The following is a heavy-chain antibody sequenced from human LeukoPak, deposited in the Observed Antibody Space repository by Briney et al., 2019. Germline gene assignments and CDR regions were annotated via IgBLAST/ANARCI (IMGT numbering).Heavy chain of an antibody. Sequence: GGSLRLSCAASGFTFSSYEVNWVRQAPGKGLEWVSYISSSGSTIYYADSVKGRFTISRDNSKNTLYLQMNSLRAEDTAVYYCARDYYYGSGSYVSMFDYWGQGTLVTVSS. J-gene: IGHJ4*02. CDR3: ARDYYYGSGSYVSMFDY. V-gene: IGHV3-48*03. CDR1: GFTFSSYE. D-gene: IGHD3-10*01. CDR2: ISSSGSTI.